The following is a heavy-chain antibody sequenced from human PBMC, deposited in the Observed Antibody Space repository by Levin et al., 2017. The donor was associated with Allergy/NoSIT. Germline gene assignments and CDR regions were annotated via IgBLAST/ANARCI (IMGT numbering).Heavy chain of an antibody. CDR2: IYPGDSDT. Sequence: GESLKISCKGSGYSFTSYWIGWVRQMPGKGLEWMGIIYPGDSDTRYSPSFQCQVTISADKSISTAYLQWSSLKASDTAMYYCARHRGSTVTTSGPDYWGQGTLVTVSS. CDR3: ARHRGSTVTTSGPDY. J-gene: IGHJ4*02. D-gene: IGHD4-17*01. V-gene: IGHV5-51*01. CDR1: GYSFTSYW.